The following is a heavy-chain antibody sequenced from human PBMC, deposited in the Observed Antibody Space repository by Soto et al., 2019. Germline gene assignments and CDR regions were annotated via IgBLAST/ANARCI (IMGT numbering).Heavy chain of an antibody. D-gene: IGHD2-15*01. CDR3: IAVVRGFVY. CDR1: EGTLSCYA. J-gene: IGHJ4*01. Sequence: SAKVSCKASEGTLSCYAIRWERQAPGQGIKWMGGIITIFGKANYAQKFQGRATLTADESTHTAYTELSSLRTKDTAVYYSIAVVRGFVYWGQGTLVTVSS. CDR2: IITIFGKA. V-gene: IGHV1-69*13.